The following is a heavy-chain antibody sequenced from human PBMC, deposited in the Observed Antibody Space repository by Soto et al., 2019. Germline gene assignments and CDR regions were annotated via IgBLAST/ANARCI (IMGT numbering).Heavy chain of an antibody. CDR3: AHRRGAYYFDY. CDR1: GFSLSTNGVG. CDR2: IYWDGDK. D-gene: IGHD1-26*01. J-gene: IGHJ4*02. Sequence: QITLKESGPTLVKPTQTLTLTCTFSGFSLSTNGVGVGWIRQPPGKALEWLALIYWDGDKRYSPSLKSRLTITKDTSKNQVVLTMTNMDLVDTATYYCAHRRGAYYFDYWGQGTLVTVSS. V-gene: IGHV2-5*02.